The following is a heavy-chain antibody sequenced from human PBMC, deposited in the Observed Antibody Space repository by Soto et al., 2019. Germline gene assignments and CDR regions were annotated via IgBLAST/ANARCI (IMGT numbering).Heavy chain of an antibody. CDR2: INAANGDT. CDR3: VRRHVSATGIDWFEP. J-gene: IGHJ5*02. V-gene: IGHV1-3*01. CDR1: GYAFTSYG. Sequence: ASVKVSCKASGYAFTSYGIHWVRQAPLQRLEWMGCINAANGDTKYSPKFQGRVTITRDTSASTAYMELSSLRSEDTAVYYCVRRHVSATGIDWFEPWGQGTLVTVSS. D-gene: IGHD6-13*01.